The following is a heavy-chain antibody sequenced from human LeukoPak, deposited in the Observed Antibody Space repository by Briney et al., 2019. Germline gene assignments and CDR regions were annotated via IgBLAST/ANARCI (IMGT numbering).Heavy chain of an antibody. CDR1: GFTFSAHW. D-gene: IGHD6-13*01. CDR3: ARDWGIAAAGTDY. V-gene: IGHV3-7*01. Sequence: PGGSLRLSCAASGFTFSAHWMSWVRQAPGKGLEWVANIKEDGSEKYYVDSVKGRFTISRDNAKNSLYLQMNSLRAEDTAVYYCARDWGIAAAGTDYWGQGTLVTVSS. J-gene: IGHJ4*02. CDR2: IKEDGSEK.